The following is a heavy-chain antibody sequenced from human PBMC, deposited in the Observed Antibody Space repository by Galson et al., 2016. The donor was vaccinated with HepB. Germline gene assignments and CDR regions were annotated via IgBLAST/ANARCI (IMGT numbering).Heavy chain of an antibody. CDR1: GFTFRNYG. V-gene: IGHV3-23*01. CDR3: VQGSTAPAV. CDR2: ISRSGYST. Sequence: SLRLSCAASGFTFRNYGMTWVRQAPGKGLELVSSISRSGYSTDYADSVKGRFTISRDNSKNTLSLQMNSLTADDTAIYYCVQGSTAPAVWGKGTAVTVSS. J-gene: IGHJ6*04. D-gene: IGHD2-2*01.